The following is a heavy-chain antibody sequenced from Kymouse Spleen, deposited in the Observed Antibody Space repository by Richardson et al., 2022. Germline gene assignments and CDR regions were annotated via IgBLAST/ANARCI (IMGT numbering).Heavy chain of an antibody. CDR1: GFTFSSYW. V-gene: IGHV3-74*01. CDR3: ARENNWNWDYYYYYGMDV. CDR2: INSDGSST. Sequence: EVQLVESGGGLVQPGGSLRLSCAASGFTFSSYWMHWVRQAPGKGLVWVSRINSDGSSTSYADSVKGRFTISRDNAKNTLYLQMNSLRAEDTAVYYCARENNWNWDYYYYYGMDVWGQGTTVTVSS. D-gene: IGHD1-7*01. J-gene: IGHJ6*02.